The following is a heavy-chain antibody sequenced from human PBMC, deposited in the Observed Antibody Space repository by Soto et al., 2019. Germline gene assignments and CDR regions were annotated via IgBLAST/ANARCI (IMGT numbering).Heavy chain of an antibody. Sequence: XSVKVSCKASGYTFTSYYMHWVRQAPGQGLEWMGIINPSGGSTSYAQKFQGRVTMTRDTSTSTVYMELSSLRSEDTAVYYCARDASAGRGAVNYFDYWGQGTLVTVSS. V-gene: IGHV1-46*01. CDR1: GYTFTSYY. CDR3: ARDASAGRGAVNYFDY. CDR2: INPSGGST. J-gene: IGHJ4*02. D-gene: IGHD6-13*01.